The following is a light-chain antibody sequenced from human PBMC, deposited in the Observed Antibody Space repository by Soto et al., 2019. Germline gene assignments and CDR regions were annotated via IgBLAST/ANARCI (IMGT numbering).Light chain of an antibody. Sequence: QSALTQPPSASGSPGQSVTISCTGTNSDVGGYNYVSWYQQHPGKAPKLVIYGVNKRPSGVPDRFSGSKSDNTASLTVSGLQADDEADYYCSSYAGSNTYVFGSGTKLTVL. CDR2: GVN. J-gene: IGLJ1*01. V-gene: IGLV2-8*01. CDR1: NSDVGGYNY. CDR3: SSYAGSNTYV.